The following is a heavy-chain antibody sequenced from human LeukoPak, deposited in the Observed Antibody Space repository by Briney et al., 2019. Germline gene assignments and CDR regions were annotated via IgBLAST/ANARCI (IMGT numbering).Heavy chain of an antibody. D-gene: IGHD3-22*01. Sequence: SETLCLTCAVSSGSMSSYYWSWIRQPPGKGLEWIGYIYYTGVTNYSPSPKRRLTISLDTAMKQFSLNLRSVTAADTAMYYCARGGSGYPLDYWGQGTLVTVSS. V-gene: IGHV4-59*01. CDR1: SGSMSSYY. J-gene: IGHJ4*02. CDR2: IYYTGVT. CDR3: ARGGSGYPLDY.